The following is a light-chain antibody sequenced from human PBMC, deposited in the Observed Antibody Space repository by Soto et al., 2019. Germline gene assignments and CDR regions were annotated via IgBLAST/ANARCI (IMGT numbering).Light chain of an antibody. V-gene: IGLV1-40*01. Sequence: QSVLTQPPSVSGATGQRVTISCTGSSSNIGAGYDVNWYQQLPGKAPKLLIYGNSNRPSGVPDRFSGSKSGTSASLAISGLQAEDEADYYCQSCDTSLSGSVVFGGGTKVTVL. CDR1: SSNIGAGYD. CDR3: QSCDTSLSGSVV. J-gene: IGLJ3*02. CDR2: GNS.